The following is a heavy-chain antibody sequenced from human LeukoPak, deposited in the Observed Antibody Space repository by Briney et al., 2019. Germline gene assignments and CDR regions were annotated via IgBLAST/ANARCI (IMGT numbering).Heavy chain of an antibody. J-gene: IGHJ4*02. CDR2: IYYSGST. CDR3: ARGVSSSGWYEIDS. D-gene: IGHD6-19*01. V-gene: IGHV4-59*01. CDR1: GGSINSYY. Sequence: SETLSLTCTVSGGSINSYYWTWIRQPPGKGLEWIGFIYYSGSTNYNPSLKSRVTISVDTSNNQFSLKLRPVTAADTAVYYCARGVSSSGWYEIDSWGRGTLVTVSS.